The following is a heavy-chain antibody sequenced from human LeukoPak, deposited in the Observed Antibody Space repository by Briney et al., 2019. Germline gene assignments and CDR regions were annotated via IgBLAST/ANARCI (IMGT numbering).Heavy chain of an antibody. V-gene: IGHV1-2*04. J-gene: IGHJ5*02. CDR1: GYTFTGYY. CDR3: ARAMRYYGSGSYNWFDP. D-gene: IGHD3-10*01. Sequence: ASVKVSCKASGYTFTGYYMHWVRQAPGQGLEWMGWINPNSGGTNYAQKFQGWVTMTRDTSISTAYMELSRLRSDDTAVYYCARAMRYYGSGSYNWFDPWGQGTLVTVSS. CDR2: INPNSGGT.